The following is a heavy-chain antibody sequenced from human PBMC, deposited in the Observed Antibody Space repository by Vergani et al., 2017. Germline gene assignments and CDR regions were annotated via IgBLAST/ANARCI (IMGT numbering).Heavy chain of an antibody. CDR1: GFTFSSYS. J-gene: IGHJ4*02. Sequence: VQLVESGGGLVKPGGSLRLSCAASGFTFSSYSMNWVRQAPGKGLEWVAVISYDGSNKYYADSVKGRFTISRDNSKNTLYLQMNSLRAEDTAVYYCAKDKTYYYDSSGYWPDYWGQGTLVTVSS. CDR2: ISYDGSNK. D-gene: IGHD3-22*01. V-gene: IGHV3-30*18. CDR3: AKDKTYYYDSSGYWPDY.